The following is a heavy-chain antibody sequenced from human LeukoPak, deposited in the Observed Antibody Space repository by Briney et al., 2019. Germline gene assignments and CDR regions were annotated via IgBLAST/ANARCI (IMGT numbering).Heavy chain of an antibody. CDR2: IYYSGST. J-gene: IGHJ4*02. V-gene: IGHV4-39*01. CDR3: ARRDSSSGGFDY. Sequence: SETLSLTCTVSGGSISSSSYYWGWIRQPPGKGLEWIGSIYYSGSTFYNPSLKSRVTISVDTSKNQFSLELSSVTAADTAVYYCARRDSSSGGFDYWGQGTLVTVSS. D-gene: IGHD6-6*01. CDR1: GGSISSSSYY.